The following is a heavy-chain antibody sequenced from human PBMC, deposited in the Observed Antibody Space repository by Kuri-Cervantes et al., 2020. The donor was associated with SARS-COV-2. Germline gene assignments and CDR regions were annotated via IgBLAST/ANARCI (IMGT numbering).Heavy chain of an antibody. CDR2: ISSSSSYI. CDR3: ARSFTVTDPFDP. D-gene: IGHD4-11*01. CDR1: EFTFSSYS. Sequence: GGSLRLSCAASEFTFSSYSMNWVRQAPGKGLEWVSSISSSSSYIYYADSVKGRFTISRDNAKNSLYLQMNSLRAEDTAVYYCARSFTVTDPFDPWGQGTLVTVSS. J-gene: IGHJ5*02. V-gene: IGHV3-21*01.